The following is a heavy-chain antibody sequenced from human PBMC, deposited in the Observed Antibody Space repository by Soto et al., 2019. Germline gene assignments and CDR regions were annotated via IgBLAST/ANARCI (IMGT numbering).Heavy chain of an antibody. V-gene: IGHV4-31*03. Sequence: SETLSLTCPVSGGSISSGGYYWSWIRQHPGKGLEWIGYIYYSGSTYYNPSLKSRVTISVDTSKNQFSLKLSSVTAADTAVYYCARDALSRDSIWGQGTLVTVS. CDR3: ARDALSRDSI. CDR2: IYYSGST. D-gene: IGHD3-22*01. CDR1: GGSISSGGYY. J-gene: IGHJ4*02.